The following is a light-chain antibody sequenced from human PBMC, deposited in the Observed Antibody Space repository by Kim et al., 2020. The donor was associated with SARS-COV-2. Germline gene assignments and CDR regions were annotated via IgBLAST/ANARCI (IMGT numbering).Light chain of an antibody. CDR2: GAS. V-gene: IGKV3-20*01. J-gene: IGKJ1*01. CDR1: QSVSSSY. CDR3: KQYGSFLWT. Sequence: EIVLTQSPGTLSLSPGERATLSCRASQSVSSSYLAWYQQKPGQAPRLLIYGASSRATGIPDRFSGSGSGTDFTLTISRLEPEDFAVYYCKQYGSFLWTFGQGTKVDIK.